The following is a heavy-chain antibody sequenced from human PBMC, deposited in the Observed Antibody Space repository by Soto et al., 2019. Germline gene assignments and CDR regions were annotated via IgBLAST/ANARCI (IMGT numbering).Heavy chain of an antibody. V-gene: IGHV1-2*04. Sequence: ASVKVSCKASGYTFTGYYMHWVRQAPGQGLEWMGWINPNSGGTNYAQKFQGWVTMTRDTSISTAYMELSRLRSDDTAVYYCARGPRYSSSWTFDYWGQGTLVTVSS. CDR3: ARGPRYSSSWTFDY. CDR1: GYTFTGYY. CDR2: INPNSGGT. D-gene: IGHD6-13*01. J-gene: IGHJ4*02.